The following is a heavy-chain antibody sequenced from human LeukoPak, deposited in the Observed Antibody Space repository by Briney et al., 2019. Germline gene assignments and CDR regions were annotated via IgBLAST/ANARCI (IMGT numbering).Heavy chain of an antibody. Sequence: SETLSPTCSVSGGSINSDYWNWIRQPPGKGLEWIGYIYHSGSTNYNPSLKSRVTISIDKSKKQFSLKLTSVTAADTANYYCARVGGMTTINNAAFDIWGQGTMVTVSS. V-gene: IGHV4-59*01. CDR1: GGSINSDY. D-gene: IGHD5-24*01. J-gene: IGHJ3*02. CDR2: IYHSGST. CDR3: ARVGGMTTINNAAFDI.